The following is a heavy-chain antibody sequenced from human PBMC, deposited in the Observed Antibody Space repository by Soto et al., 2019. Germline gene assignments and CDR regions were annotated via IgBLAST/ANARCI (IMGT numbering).Heavy chain of an antibody. V-gene: IGHV3-33*01. CDR2: IWYDGSNK. Sequence: QVQLVESGGGVVQPGRSLRLSCAASGFTFSSYGMHWVRQAPGKGLEWVAVIWYDGSNKYYADSVKGRFTISRDNSKNTLYLQMNSLRAEDTAVYYCARGSGDIVVVTEHWYFDLWGRGTLVTVSS. J-gene: IGHJ2*01. CDR3: ARGSGDIVVVTEHWYFDL. CDR1: GFTFSSYG. D-gene: IGHD2-21*02.